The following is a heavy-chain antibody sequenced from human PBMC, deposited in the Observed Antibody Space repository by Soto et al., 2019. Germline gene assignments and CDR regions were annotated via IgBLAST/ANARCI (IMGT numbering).Heavy chain of an antibody. J-gene: IGHJ5*02. CDR1: GDSVSSNSAA. CDR3: ARDLTAAAGLLNWFDP. V-gene: IGHV6-1*01. D-gene: IGHD6-13*01. CDR2: TYYRSKWYN. Sequence: PSQTLSLTCAISGDSVSSNSAAWNWIRQSPSRGLEWLGRTYYRSKWYNDYAVSVKSRITINPDTSKNQFSLQLNSVTPEDTAVYYCARDLTAAAGLLNWFDPWGQGTLVTVSS.